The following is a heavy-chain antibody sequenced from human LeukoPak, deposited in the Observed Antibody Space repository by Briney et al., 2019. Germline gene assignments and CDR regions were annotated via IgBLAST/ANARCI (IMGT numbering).Heavy chain of an antibody. J-gene: IGHJ4*02. CDR1: GFTVSSNY. D-gene: IGHD5-18*01. Sequence: GGSLRLSCAASGFTVSSNYMSWVRQAPGKGLEWVSVIYSGGSTYYADSVKGRFTISRDNFKNTLYLQMNSLRAEDTAVYYCASWGYSYGYGGGPFDYWGQGTLVTVSS. V-gene: IGHV3-66*01. CDR3: ASWGYSYGYGGGPFDY. CDR2: IYSGGST.